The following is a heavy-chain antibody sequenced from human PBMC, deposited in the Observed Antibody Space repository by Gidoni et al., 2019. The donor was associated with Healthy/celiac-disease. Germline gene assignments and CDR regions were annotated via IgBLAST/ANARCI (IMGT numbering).Heavy chain of an antibody. Sequence: EVQLVESGGGLVQSGRSLRLSCAASGFSFDAYAMHWVRQGPGKGLEWVSGIDWNSGSIDYADSAKGRLTISRDNAKNSLFLQMNSLRVEDTALYYCVKSRGPYYHYYGVDVWGPGTTVTVSS. CDR1: GFSFDAYA. CDR3: VKSRGPYYHYYGVDV. J-gene: IGHJ6*02. V-gene: IGHV3-9*01. CDR2: IDWNSGSI.